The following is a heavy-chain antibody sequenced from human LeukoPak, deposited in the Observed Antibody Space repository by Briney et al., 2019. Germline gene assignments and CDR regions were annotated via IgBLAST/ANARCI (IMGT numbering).Heavy chain of an antibody. D-gene: IGHD2-15*01. CDR1: GYTFTGYY. CDR3: ARVSVDCSGGSCYPFDY. CDR2: INPNSGGT. Sequence: ASVTVSCKASGYTFTGYYMHWVRQAPGQGLEWMGWINPNSGGTNYAQKFQGRVTMTRDTSISTAYMELSRLRSDDTAVYYCARVSVDCSGGSCYPFDYWGQGTLVTVSS. J-gene: IGHJ4*02. V-gene: IGHV1-2*02.